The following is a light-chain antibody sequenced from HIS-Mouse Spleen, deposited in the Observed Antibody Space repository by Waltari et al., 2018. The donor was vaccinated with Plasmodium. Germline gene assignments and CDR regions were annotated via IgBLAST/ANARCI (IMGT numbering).Light chain of an antibody. CDR2: EVS. CDR3: SSYTSSSTLDV. Sequence: QSALTQPASVSGSPGQSITISCTGTSSDVGGYHYVSWYQQHPGKAPKLRIYEVSNRPSGVSTRCSGSKSGNTASLTISGLQAEDEADYYCSSYTSSSTLDVFGTVTKVTVL. V-gene: IGLV2-14*01. J-gene: IGLJ1*01. CDR1: SSDVGGYHY.